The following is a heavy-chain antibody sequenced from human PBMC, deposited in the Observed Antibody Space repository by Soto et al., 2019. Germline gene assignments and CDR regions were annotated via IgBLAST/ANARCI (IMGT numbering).Heavy chain of an antibody. CDR1: GFTFDEYS. CDR2: LTWDGGTT. Sequence: EVQLVESGGAVVQPGGSLRLSCVVSGFTFDEYSMYWVRQPPGKGLEWISLLTWDGGTTYYADSVKGRFTISRDSGKGSLFLQMDSLRTEDTALYYCAKVKRKDTSTSAVDFDSWGQGTLVTVSS. J-gene: IGHJ4*02. V-gene: IGHV3-43*01. D-gene: IGHD2-2*01. CDR3: AKVKRKDTSTSAVDFDS.